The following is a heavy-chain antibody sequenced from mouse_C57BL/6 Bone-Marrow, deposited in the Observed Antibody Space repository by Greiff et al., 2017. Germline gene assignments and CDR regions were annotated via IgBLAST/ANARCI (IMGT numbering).Heavy chain of an antibody. V-gene: IGHV1-50*01. CDR2: IDPSDSYT. CDR1: GYTFTSYW. Sequence: QVQLQQPGAELVKPGASVKLSCKASGYTFTSYWMQWVQQRPGQGLEWIGEIDPSDSYTKYNQKLTGKATVTVDTSSSTAYMQLSSLTSDDSAVYYCARGSNYAWFAYWGQGTLVTVSA. D-gene: IGHD2-5*01. CDR3: ARGSNYAWFAY. J-gene: IGHJ3*01.